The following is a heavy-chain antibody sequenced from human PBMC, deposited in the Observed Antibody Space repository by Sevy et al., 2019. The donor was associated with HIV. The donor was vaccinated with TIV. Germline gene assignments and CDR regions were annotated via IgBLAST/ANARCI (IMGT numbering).Heavy chain of an antibody. CDR3: GRVRVAAADYYFDY. CDR2: ISSGGRTI. Sequence: GGSLRLSCAASGFTFSDYYMRWIRQAPGKGLEWVSYISSGGRTIYYADSVKGRFTISRDNAKNSMYLQMNSLRAEDTAVYYCGRVRVAAADYYFDYWGQGTLVTVSS. CDR1: GFTFSDYY. J-gene: IGHJ4*02. V-gene: IGHV3-11*01. D-gene: IGHD6-25*01.